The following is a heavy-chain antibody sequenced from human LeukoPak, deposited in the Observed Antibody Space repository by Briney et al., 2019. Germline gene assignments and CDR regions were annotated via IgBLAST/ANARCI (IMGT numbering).Heavy chain of an antibody. V-gene: IGHV4-59*01. Sequence: SETLSLTCTVSGGSISSYYWSWIRQPPGKGLEWIGYIYYSGSTNYNPSLKSRVTISVDTSKNQFSLKLSSVTAADTAVYYCASLGVAGYSYGDDYWGQGTLVTVSS. J-gene: IGHJ4*02. CDR3: ASLGVAGYSYGDDY. CDR1: GGSISSYY. D-gene: IGHD5-18*01. CDR2: IYYSGST.